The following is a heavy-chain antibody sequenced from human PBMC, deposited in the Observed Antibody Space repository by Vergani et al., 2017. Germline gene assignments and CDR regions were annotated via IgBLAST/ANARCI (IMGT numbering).Heavy chain of an antibody. V-gene: IGHV3-33*01. Sequence: QVQLVESGGGVVQPGRSLRLSCAASGFTFNQYGMHWVRQAPGKGLEWVAVTWYDGNNKQYADSVKGRFTISRDNSKSTMYLQMNSLRDEDTGVYYCARDSPYGSGRLWYDYWGQGTLVTVSS. CDR1: GFTFNQYG. D-gene: IGHD3-10*01. CDR2: TWYDGNNK. J-gene: IGHJ4*02. CDR3: ARDSPYGSGRLWYDY.